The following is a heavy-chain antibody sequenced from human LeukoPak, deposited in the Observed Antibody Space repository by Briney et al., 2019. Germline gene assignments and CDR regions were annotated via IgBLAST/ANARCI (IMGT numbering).Heavy chain of an antibody. CDR2: IYYSGST. V-gene: IGHV4-39*01. CDR3: TYSFDY. J-gene: IGHJ4*02. Sequence: ASETLSLTRTVSGGSISSSSYYWGWIRQPPGKGLEWIGSIYYSGSTYYNPPLKSQVTISVDTSKNQFSLKLSSVTAADTAVYYCTYSFDYWGQGTLVTVSS. CDR1: GGSISSSSYY. D-gene: IGHD2-21*01.